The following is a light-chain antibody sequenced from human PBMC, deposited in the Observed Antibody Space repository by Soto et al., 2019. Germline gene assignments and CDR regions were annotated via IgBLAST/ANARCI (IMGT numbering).Light chain of an antibody. CDR2: EVT. CDR1: SSDVGGYDY. CDR3: ASYAGGNQV. J-gene: IGLJ1*01. V-gene: IGLV2-8*01. Sequence: QSALTQPPSASASPGQSVTISCTGTSSDVGGYDYVSWYQHHPGKAPKLMIYEVTKRPSWVPDRFSGSKSGNTASLTVSGLLPEDEADYYCASYAGGNQVFGTGTKVTV.